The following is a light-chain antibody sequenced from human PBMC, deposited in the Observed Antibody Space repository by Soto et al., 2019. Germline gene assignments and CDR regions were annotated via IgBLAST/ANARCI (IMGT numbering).Light chain of an antibody. Sequence: EIVLTQSPGTLSLSPGKRATLSCRASQSVSSSYLAWYQQKPGQAPRLLIYGASSRATGIPDRFSGSGSGTDFTLTISRLEPEDFAVYYCQQSGSSPRYSFGQGTKLEIK. J-gene: IGKJ2*03. CDR3: QQSGSSPRYS. CDR1: QSVSSSY. V-gene: IGKV3-20*01. CDR2: GAS.